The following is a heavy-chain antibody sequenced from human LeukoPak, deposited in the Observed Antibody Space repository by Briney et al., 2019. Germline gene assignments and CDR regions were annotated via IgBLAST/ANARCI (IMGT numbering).Heavy chain of an antibody. CDR3: ARELEGFDP. Sequence: ASVTVSCKASGYTFTSYYMHWVRQAPGQGLEWMGRINPDSGGTNYAQKFQGRVTMTRDTSISTAYMELSRLRSDDTAVYYCARELEGFDPWGQGTLVTVSS. D-gene: IGHD1-1*01. CDR1: GYTFTSYY. CDR2: INPDSGGT. V-gene: IGHV1-2*06. J-gene: IGHJ5*02.